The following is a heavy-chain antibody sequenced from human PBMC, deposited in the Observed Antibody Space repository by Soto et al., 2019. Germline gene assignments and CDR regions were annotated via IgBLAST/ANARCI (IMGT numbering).Heavy chain of an antibody. CDR2: INAGNGNT. D-gene: IGHD3-3*01. CDR1: GYTFTSYA. CDR3: ARGIFGVELFYYYYMDV. J-gene: IGHJ6*03. Sequence: ASVKVSCKASGYTFTSYAMHWVRQAPGQRLEWMGWINAGNGNTKYSQKFQGRVTITRDTSASTAYMELSSLRSEDTAVYYCARGIFGVELFYYYYMDVWGKGTTVTVSS. V-gene: IGHV1-3*01.